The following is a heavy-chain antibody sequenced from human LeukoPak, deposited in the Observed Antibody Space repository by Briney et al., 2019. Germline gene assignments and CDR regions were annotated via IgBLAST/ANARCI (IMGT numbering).Heavy chain of an antibody. CDR3: ARVGRNYYDSSGYYHWFDP. D-gene: IGHD3-22*01. J-gene: IGHJ5*02. CDR2: ISAYNGNT. CDR1: GYTFTSYG. V-gene: IGHV1-18*01. Sequence: GASVKVSCKASGYTFTSYGISWVRQAPGQGLEWMGWISAYNGNTNYAQKLQGRVTMTTDTSTSTAYMELRSLRSDDTAVYYCARVGRNYYDSSGYYHWFDPWGQGTLVTVSS.